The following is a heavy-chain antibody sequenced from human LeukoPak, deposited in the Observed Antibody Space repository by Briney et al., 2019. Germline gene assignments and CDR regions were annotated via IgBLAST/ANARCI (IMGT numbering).Heavy chain of an antibody. CDR1: GFTFSSYS. CDR3: ARGASVVAGNDNAFDI. D-gene: IGHD6-19*01. Sequence: GRSLRLSCAASGFTFSSYSMNWVRQAPGKGLEWVSSISTSSSYIYYADSVKGRFTISRDNARNSLYLQMNSLSAEDTAVYYCARGASVVAGNDNAFDIWGQGTMVTVSS. J-gene: IGHJ3*02. CDR2: ISTSSSYI. V-gene: IGHV3-21*01.